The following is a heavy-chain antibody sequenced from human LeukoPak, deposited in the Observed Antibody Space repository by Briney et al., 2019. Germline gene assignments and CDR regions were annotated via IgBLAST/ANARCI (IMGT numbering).Heavy chain of an antibody. V-gene: IGHV4-34*01. J-gene: IGHJ4*02. CDR3: AGDYGDYASFDY. CDR2: INHSGST. Sequence: SETLSLTCAVYGGSFSGYYWSWIRQPPGKGLEWIGEINHSGSTNYNPSLKSRVTISVDTSKNQFSLKLSSVTAADTAVYYCAGDYGDYASFDYWGQETLVTVSS. CDR1: GGSFSGYY. D-gene: IGHD4-17*01.